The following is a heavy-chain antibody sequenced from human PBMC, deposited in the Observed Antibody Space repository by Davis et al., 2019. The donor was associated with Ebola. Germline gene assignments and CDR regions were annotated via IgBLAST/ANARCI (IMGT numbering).Heavy chain of an antibody. CDR2: IKQDGSEK. Sequence: GGSLRLSCAASGFTFSSYWMSWVRQAPGKGLKWVANIKQDGSEKYYVDSVKGRFTISRDNAKNSLYLQMNSLRAEDTAVYYCARDPIFVTMWYYFDYWGQGTLVTVSS. CDR3: ARDPIFVTMWYYFDY. D-gene: IGHD2-21*01. J-gene: IGHJ4*02. V-gene: IGHV3-7*03. CDR1: GFTFSSYW.